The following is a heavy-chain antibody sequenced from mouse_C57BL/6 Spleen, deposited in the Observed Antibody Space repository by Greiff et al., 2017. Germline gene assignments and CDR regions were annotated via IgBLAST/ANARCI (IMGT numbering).Heavy chain of an antibody. CDR1: GFTFSDYY. V-gene: IGHV5-16*01. D-gene: IGHD2-4*01. CDR3: ASSYDYDRGFAY. CDR2: INYDGSST. Sequence: EVMLVESEGGLVQPGSSMKLSCTASGFTFSDYYMAWVRQVPEKGLEWVANINYDGSSTYYLDSLKSRFIISRDNAKNILYLQMSSLQSEDTATYYCASSYDYDRGFAYWGQGTLVTVSA. J-gene: IGHJ3*01.